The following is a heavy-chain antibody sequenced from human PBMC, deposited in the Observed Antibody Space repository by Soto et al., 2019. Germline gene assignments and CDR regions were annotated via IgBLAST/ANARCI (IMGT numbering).Heavy chain of an antibody. D-gene: IGHD3-22*01. CDR2: IYYSGST. V-gene: IGHV4-59*01. CDR3: AGRDYYDSSGYSWIPVGAFDI. CDR1: GGSRSSYY. Sequence: SASPSLTCTVAGGSRSSYYGSWLRPPPGKGVGWIGYIYYSGSTNYNPSLKSRVTISVDTSKNQFSLKLSSVTAADTAVYYCAGRDYYDSSGYSWIPVGAFDIWGQGTMVTVSS. J-gene: IGHJ3*02.